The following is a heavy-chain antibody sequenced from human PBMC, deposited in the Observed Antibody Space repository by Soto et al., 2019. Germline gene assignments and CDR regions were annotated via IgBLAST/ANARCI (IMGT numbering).Heavy chain of an antibody. D-gene: IGHD1-1*01. CDR2: ISGRGGST. CDR1: GFIFSDYS. J-gene: IGHJ4*02. Sequence: EVQLLESGGGLVLPGGSLRLSCAASGFIFSDYSMSWVRQAPGKGLEWVSGISGRGGSTYYADSVTGRFTISRDSSRNTLFLQMNSLRAEDTALYFCARSSGDTWEQYYFYYWGQGTLVPVSS. V-gene: IGHV3-23*01. CDR3: ARSSGDTWEQYYFYY.